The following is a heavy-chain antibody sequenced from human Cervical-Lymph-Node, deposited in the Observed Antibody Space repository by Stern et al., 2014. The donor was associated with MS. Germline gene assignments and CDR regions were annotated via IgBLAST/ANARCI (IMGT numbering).Heavy chain of an antibody. CDR3: ARGWLGSENAFDI. CDR1: GYTFTSYG. V-gene: IGHV1-18*01. Sequence: MQLVESGAEVKKPGASVKVSCKASGYTFTSYGISWVRQAPGQGLEWMGWISAYNGNTNYAQKLQGRSTWPPDHSTTTAYWEWGGLGSDDTAVYYCARGWLGSENAFDIWGQGTMVTVSS. CDR2: ISAYNGNT. J-gene: IGHJ3*02. D-gene: IGHD2-15*01.